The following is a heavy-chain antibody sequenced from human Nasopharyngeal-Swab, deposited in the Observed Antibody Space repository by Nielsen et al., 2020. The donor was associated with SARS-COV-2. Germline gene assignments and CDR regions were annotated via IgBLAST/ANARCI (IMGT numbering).Heavy chain of an antibody. V-gene: IGHV1-18*04. J-gene: IGHJ4*02. CDR1: GYTFTGYY. D-gene: IGHD6-6*01. CDR2: ISAYNGNT. CDR3: ARGGIAARSGDY. Sequence: ASVKVSCKASGYTFTGYYMRWVRQAPGQGLEWMGWISAYNGNTNYAQKLQGRVTMTTDTSTSTAYMELRSLRSDDTAVYYCARGGIAARSGDYWGQGTLVTVSS.